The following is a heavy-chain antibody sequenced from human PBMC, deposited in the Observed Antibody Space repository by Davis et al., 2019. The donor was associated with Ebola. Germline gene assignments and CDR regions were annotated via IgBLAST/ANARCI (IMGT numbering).Heavy chain of an antibody. CDR1: GGSISSSSYY. CDR2: IYYSGST. CDR3: ARADSSGYYYFAFDI. V-gene: IGHV4-39*07. J-gene: IGHJ3*02. D-gene: IGHD3-22*01. Sequence: SETLSLTCTVSGGSISSSSYYWGWIRQPPGKGLEWIGSIYYSGSTYYNPSLKSRVTISVDTSKNQFSLKLSSVTAADTAVYYCARADSSGYYYFAFDIWGQGTMVTVSS.